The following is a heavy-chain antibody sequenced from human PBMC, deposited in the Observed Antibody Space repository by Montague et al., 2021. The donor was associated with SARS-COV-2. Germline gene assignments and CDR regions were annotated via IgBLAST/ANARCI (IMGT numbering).Heavy chain of an antibody. Sequence: SLRLSCAASGFTFSSYDMHWVRQATGKGLEWVSAIGTAGDTYYPGSVKGRFTIPRENAKNSLYLQMNSLRAGDTAVYYCARGDSSGYYYLFDYWGQGTLVTVSS. CDR1: GFTFSSYD. V-gene: IGHV3-13*04. CDR2: IGTAGDT. J-gene: IGHJ4*02. D-gene: IGHD3-22*01. CDR3: ARGDSSGYYYLFDY.